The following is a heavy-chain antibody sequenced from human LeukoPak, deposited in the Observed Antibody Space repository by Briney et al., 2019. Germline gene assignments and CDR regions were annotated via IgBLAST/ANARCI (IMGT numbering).Heavy chain of an antibody. CDR3: ARGRNYCSGGSCYYY. V-gene: IGHV1-8*02. D-gene: IGHD2-15*01. J-gene: IGHJ4*02. CDR2: MNPNSGNT. Sequence: ASVKVSCKASGYTFTSFDINWVRQAPGQGLEWMGWMNPNSGNTGYAQKFQGRVTMTRNTSISTAYMELSSLRSEDTAVYYCARGRNYCSGGSCYYYWGQGTLVTVSS. CDR1: GYTFTSFD.